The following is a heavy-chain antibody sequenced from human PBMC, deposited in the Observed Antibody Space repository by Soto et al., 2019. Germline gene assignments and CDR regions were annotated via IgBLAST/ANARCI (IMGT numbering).Heavy chain of an antibody. CDR2: ISASNGDT. Sequence: QVELVQSGVEVKKPGASVKVSCKASGYTFTNHGLSWVRQAPGQGLEWMGWISASNGDTNYAQKFLGRVTVTTDTSASTGYMELTSLKSEDTAVYYCARMVRGSNSDYYSYMDVWGKGTTVTVSS. CDR3: ARMVRGSNSDYYSYMDV. D-gene: IGHD3-10*01. J-gene: IGHJ6*03. V-gene: IGHV1-18*04. CDR1: GYTFTNHG.